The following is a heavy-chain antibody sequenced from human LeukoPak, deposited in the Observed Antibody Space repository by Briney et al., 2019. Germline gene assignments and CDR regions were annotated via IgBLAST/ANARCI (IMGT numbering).Heavy chain of an antibody. CDR1: GYTFTSYD. D-gene: IGHD6-13*01. Sequence: ASVKISCKASGYTFTSYDINWVRQATGQGLEWMGWMNPNNGNTGYAQKFQGRVTMTRSTSISAAYMELSSLRSEDTAVYYCARLASSSWPLYYYYGMDVWGQGTTVTVSS. J-gene: IGHJ6*02. CDR3: ARLASSSWPLYYYYGMDV. CDR2: MNPNNGNT. V-gene: IGHV1-8*01.